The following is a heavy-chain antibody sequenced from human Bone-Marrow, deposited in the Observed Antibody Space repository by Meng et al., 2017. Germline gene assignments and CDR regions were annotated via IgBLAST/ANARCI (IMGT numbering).Heavy chain of an antibody. D-gene: IGHD4-11*01. CDR1: GGSFSDYY. CDR3: ARGPTTMAHDFDY. CDR2: INHSGST. J-gene: IGHJ4*02. Sequence: VPLEQVGAGLLKPSETLSLPCVVSGGSFSDYYWSWIRQPPGKGLEWIGEINHSGSTNYNPSLESRATISVDTSQNNLSLKLSSVTAADSAVYYCARGPTTMAHDFDYWGQGTLVTVSS. V-gene: IGHV4-34*01.